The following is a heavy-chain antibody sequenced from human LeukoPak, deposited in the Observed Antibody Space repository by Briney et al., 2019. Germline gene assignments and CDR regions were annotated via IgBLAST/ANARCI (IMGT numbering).Heavy chain of an antibody. Sequence: GASVKVSCKASGYTFTSYDINWVRQATGQGLEWMGWMNPNSGNTGYAQKFQGRVTMTRNTSISTAYMELSSLRSEDTAVYYCAEASTEQLVLDYWGQGTLVTVSS. V-gene: IGHV1-8*01. CDR2: MNPNSGNT. CDR3: AEASTEQLVLDY. CDR1: GYTFTSYD. D-gene: IGHD6-6*01. J-gene: IGHJ4*02.